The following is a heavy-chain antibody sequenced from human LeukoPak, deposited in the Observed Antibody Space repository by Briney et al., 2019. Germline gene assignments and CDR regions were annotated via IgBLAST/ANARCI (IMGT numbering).Heavy chain of an antibody. CDR3: AKDQSYACDY. J-gene: IGHJ4*02. V-gene: IGHV3-23*01. CDR2: ISGSGGST. Sequence: GGSLRLSCAAFRFTFSSYAMSWVRQAPGKGLEWVSGISGSGGSTSYADSVKGRFTISRDNSKNTLYLQMNSLRAEDTAVYYCAKDQSYACDYWGQGTLVTVSS. CDR1: RFTFSSYA. D-gene: IGHD3-16*01.